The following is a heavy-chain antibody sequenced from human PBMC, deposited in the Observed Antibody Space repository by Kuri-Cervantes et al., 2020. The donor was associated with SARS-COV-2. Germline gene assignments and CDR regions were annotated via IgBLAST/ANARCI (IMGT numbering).Heavy chain of an antibody. D-gene: IGHD7-27*01. Sequence: GESLKISCAASGFTFSSYIMNWVRQAPGKGLEWVSSISSSSSYIYYADSVKGRFTISRDNAKNSLYLQMNSLRAEDTAVYYCARDPDWGGNYWGQGTLVTVSS. CDR1: GFTFSSYI. CDR3: ARDPDWGGNY. J-gene: IGHJ4*02. V-gene: IGHV3-21*01. CDR2: ISSSSSYI.